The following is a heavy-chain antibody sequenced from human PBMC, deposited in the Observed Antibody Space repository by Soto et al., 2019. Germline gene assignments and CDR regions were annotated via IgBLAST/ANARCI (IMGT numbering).Heavy chain of an antibody. CDR2: ISSSSSSYI. Sequence: GGSLRLSCAASGFTFSSYSMNWVRQAPGKGLEWVSSISSSSSSYIYYADSVKGRFTISRDNAKNSLYLQMNSLRAEDTAVYYCARDRWGSGWYWFDYWGQGTLVTVSS. CDR3: ARDRWGSGWYWFDY. J-gene: IGHJ4*02. V-gene: IGHV3-21*01. CDR1: GFTFSSYS. D-gene: IGHD6-19*01.